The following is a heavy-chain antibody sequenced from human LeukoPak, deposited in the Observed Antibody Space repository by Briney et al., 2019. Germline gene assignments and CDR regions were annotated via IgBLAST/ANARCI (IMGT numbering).Heavy chain of an antibody. CDR2: ISGSGGST. J-gene: IGHJ4*02. D-gene: IGHD2-21*01. V-gene: IGHV3-23*01. CDR1: GFTFSSYA. CDR3: AKGGRYCGGDCQYYFDY. Sequence: GGSLRLSCAASGFTFSSYAMSWVRQAPGKGLEWVSAISGSGGSTYYADSVKGRFTISRDNSKNTLYLQMNSLRAEDTAVYYCAKGGRYCGGDCQYYFDYWGQGTLVTVSS.